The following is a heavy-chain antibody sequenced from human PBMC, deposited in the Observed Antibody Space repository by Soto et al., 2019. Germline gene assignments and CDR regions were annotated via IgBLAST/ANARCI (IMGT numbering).Heavy chain of an antibody. CDR2: IGAYNGDT. CDR3: ARGSGTTSEGSLFDY. J-gene: IGHJ4*02. CDR1: GYTFAIYG. D-gene: IGHD1-1*01. Sequence: QVQLVQSGAKMRQPGASVKVSCKASGYTFAIYGINWVRQAPGQGLEWMGWIGAYNGDTDYAQTLQTRVTMTADASTSTAYMELRSLRSDDTGVYYCARGSGTTSEGSLFDYWGQGTLVTVSS. V-gene: IGHV1-18*01.